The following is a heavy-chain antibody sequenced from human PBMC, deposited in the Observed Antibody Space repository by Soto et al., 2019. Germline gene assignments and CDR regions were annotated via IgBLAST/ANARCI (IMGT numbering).Heavy chain of an antibody. Sequence: SETLCLTCTVSGGSISSYYWSWIRQPPGKGLEWIGYIYYSGSTNYNPSLKSRVTISVDTSKNQFSLKLSSVTAADTAVYYCARVGSGYCSSFSCFDCYYYHHYVLDVWAQGTTDIVSS. J-gene: IGHJ6*01. CDR2: IYYSGST. CDR3: ARVGSGYCSSFSCFDCYYYHHYVLDV. CDR1: GGSISSYY. V-gene: IGHV4-59*01. D-gene: IGHD2-2*01.